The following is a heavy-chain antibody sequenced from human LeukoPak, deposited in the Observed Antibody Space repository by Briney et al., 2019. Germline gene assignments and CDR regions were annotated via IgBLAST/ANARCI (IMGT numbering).Heavy chain of an antibody. D-gene: IGHD2-2*01. J-gene: IGHJ6*04. Sequence: ASVKVSCKASGGTSSSYAISWVRQAPGQGLEWMGGIITIFGTANYAQKFQGRVTITADESTSTAYMELSSLRSEDTAVYYCAAGLGYCSSTSCPEDVWGKGTTVTVSS. CDR2: IITIFGTA. V-gene: IGHV1-69*01. CDR1: GGTSSSYA. CDR3: AAGLGYCSSTSCPEDV.